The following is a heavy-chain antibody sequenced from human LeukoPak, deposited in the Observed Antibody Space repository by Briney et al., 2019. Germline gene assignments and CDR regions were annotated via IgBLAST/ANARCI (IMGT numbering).Heavy chain of an antibody. J-gene: IGHJ4*02. D-gene: IGHD2-2*01. CDR1: GGSFSGYY. V-gene: IGHV4-34*01. Sequence: SETLSLTCAVYGGSFSGYYWSWIRQPPGKGLEWMGEINHSGSTNYNPSLKSRVTISVDTSKNQFSLKLSSVTAADTAVYYCARGGHCSSTSCLHFDYRGQGTLVTVSS. CDR2: INHSGST. CDR3: ARGGHCSSTSCLHFDY.